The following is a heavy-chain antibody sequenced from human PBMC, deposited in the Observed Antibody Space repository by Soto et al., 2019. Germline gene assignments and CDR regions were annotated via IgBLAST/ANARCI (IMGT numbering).Heavy chain of an antibody. Sequence: ASVKVSCKASGGTFSSYTISWVRQAPGQGLEWMGGIIPVFGNTGYAQKFQGRVTMTRNTSISTAYMELSSLRSEDTAVYYCARGGYSYDLDYWGQGTLVTVSS. J-gene: IGHJ4*02. CDR3: ARGGYSYDLDY. V-gene: IGHV1-8*02. CDR2: IIPVFGNT. D-gene: IGHD5-18*01. CDR1: GGTFSSYT.